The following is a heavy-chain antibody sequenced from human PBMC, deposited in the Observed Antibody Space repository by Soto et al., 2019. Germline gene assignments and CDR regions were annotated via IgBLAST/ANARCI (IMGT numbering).Heavy chain of an antibody. CDR3: ARDRDLSGLSRSGFDH. J-gene: IGHJ4*02. V-gene: IGHV4-4*07. D-gene: IGHD2-15*01. Sequence: SETLSLTCTVSGDSIGPYYWNWVRQPAGKGLEWIGRMYSIGITNYNPSLMSRVTMSLDTSKSQFSLRLRSVTAADSAVYYCARDRDLSGLSRSGFDHWGQGTPVTVSS. CDR2: MYSIGIT. CDR1: GDSIGPYY.